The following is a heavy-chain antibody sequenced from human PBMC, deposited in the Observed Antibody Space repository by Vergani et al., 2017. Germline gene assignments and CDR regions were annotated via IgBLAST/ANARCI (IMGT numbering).Heavy chain of an antibody. CDR2: IIPILGIA. J-gene: IGHJ6*03. D-gene: IGHD2-2*01. V-gene: IGHV1-69*09. CDR3: ARDVGYCSSTSCRHYYYYMDV. Sequence: QMQLVQSGAEVKKTGSSVKVSCKASGYTFTYRYLHWVRQAPGQALEWMGRIIPILGIANYAQKFQGRVTITADKSTSTAYMELSSLRSEDTAVYYCARDVGYCSSTSCRHYYYYMDVWGKGTTVSVSS. CDR1: GYTFTYRY.